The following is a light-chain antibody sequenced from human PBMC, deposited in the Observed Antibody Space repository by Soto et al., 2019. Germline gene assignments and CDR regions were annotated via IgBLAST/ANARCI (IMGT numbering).Light chain of an antibody. CDR1: SSNIGAGYD. J-gene: IGLJ3*02. CDR2: GNS. Sequence: QSVLTQPPSVSGAPGERVTISCTGSSSNIGAGYDVHWYQQFPGPAPKVRIYGNSNRTSGVPDRFSGSKSGTSATLAITGLQAEYEADYYCQSFDNRMSGSVFGGGTKLTVL. V-gene: IGLV1-40*01. CDR3: QSFDNRMSGSV.